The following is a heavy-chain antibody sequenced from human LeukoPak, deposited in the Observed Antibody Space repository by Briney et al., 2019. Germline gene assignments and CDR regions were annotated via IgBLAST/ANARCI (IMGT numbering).Heavy chain of an antibody. V-gene: IGHV3-23*01. CDR1: GFTFSSYG. D-gene: IGHD3-9*01. CDR3: AKDPSYDILTGYSGYFDY. Sequence: GGSLRLSCAASGFTFSSYGMSWVRQAPGKGLEWVSAISGSGGSTYYADSVKGRFTISRDNSKNTLYLQMNSLRAEDTAVYYCAKDPSYDILTGYSGYFDYWGQGTLVTVSS. J-gene: IGHJ4*02. CDR2: ISGSGGST.